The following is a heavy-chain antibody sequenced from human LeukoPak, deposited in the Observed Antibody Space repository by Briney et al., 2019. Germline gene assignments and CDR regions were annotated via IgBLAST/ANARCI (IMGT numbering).Heavy chain of an antibody. Sequence: PSQTLSLTCTVSGGSISSGSYYWSWIRQPAGKGLEWIGSIYHSGSTYYNPSLKSRDTISVDTSKNQFSLKLSSVTAADTAVYYCAGIAAAGRAFQHWGQGTLVTVSS. V-gene: IGHV4-61*02. CDR2: IYHSGST. J-gene: IGHJ1*01. CDR3: AGIAAAGRAFQH. D-gene: IGHD6-13*01. CDR1: GGSISSGSYY.